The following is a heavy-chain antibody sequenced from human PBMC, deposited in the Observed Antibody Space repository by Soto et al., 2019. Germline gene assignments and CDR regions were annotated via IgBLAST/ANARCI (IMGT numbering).Heavy chain of an antibody. CDR3: ARDPPHDAFDI. CDR2: INPSGGST. V-gene: IGHV1-46*01. J-gene: IGHJ3*02. Sequence: ASVKVSCKASGYTFTSYYMHWVRQAPGQGLEWMGIINPSGGSTSYAQKFQGRVTMTRDTSTSTVYMEPSSLRSEDTAVYYCARDPPHDAFDIWGQGTMVTVSS. CDR1: GYTFTSYY.